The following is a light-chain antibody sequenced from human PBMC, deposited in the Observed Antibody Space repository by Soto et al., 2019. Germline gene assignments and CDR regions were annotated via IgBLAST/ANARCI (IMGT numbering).Light chain of an antibody. CDR1: SSDVGGYNY. CDR3: SSYISSSTLGEV. J-gene: IGLJ2*01. V-gene: IGLV2-14*01. Sequence: QSALTQPASVSGSPGQSITISCTGTSSDVGGYNYVSWYQQHPGKAPKLMIYEVSNRPSGVSNRFSGSKSGNTASLTISGLQAEDEADYYCSSYISSSTLGEVFGGGTKLTVL. CDR2: EVS.